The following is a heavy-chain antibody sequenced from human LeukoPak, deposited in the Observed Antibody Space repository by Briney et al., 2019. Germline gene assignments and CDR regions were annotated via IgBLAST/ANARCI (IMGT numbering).Heavy chain of an antibody. Sequence: PGGSLRLSCAASGFTFSSYAMSWVRQAPGKGLEWVSAISGSGGSTYYADSVKGRSTISRDNSKNTLYLQMNSLRAEDTAVYYCANLAGGSYVWIDYWGQGTLVTVSS. CDR2: ISGSGGST. CDR1: GFTFSSYA. CDR3: ANLAGGSYVWIDY. D-gene: IGHD1-26*01. V-gene: IGHV3-23*01. J-gene: IGHJ4*02.